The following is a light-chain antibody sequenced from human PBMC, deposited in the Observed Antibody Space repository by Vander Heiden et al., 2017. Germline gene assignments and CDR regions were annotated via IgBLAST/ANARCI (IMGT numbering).Light chain of an antibody. Sequence: DIQMTQSPSSLSASVGDRVTITCRASQSISSYLNWYQQKPGKAPKLLIYAASSLQSGVPSRFSGSGSGTDFTLTISSLQPEDFATYYCQQSYSKTFGPGTKVXIK. CDR3: QQSYSKT. CDR2: AAS. CDR1: QSISSY. V-gene: IGKV1-39*01. J-gene: IGKJ3*01.